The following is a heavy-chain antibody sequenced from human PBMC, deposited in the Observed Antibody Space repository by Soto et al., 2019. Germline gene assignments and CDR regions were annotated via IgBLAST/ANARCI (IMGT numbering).Heavy chain of an antibody. J-gene: IGHJ6*03. V-gene: IGHV4-59*01. Sequence: QVQLQESGPGLVKPSETLSLTCTVSGGSISSYYWSWIRQPPGKGLEWIGYIYYSGSTNYNPSLKSRVTISVDTSKNQFSLKLSSVTAADTAVYYCARSYRRYCSGGSCYSYYYYYMDVWGKGTTVTVSS. CDR1: GGSISSYY. D-gene: IGHD2-15*01. CDR2: IYYSGST. CDR3: ARSYRRYCSGGSCYSYYYYYMDV.